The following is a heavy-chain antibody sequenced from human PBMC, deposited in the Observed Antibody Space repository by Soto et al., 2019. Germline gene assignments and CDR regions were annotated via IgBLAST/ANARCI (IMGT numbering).Heavy chain of an antibody. CDR2: IFSNDEK. Sequence: QVTLKESGPVLVKPTETLTLTCTVSGFSLSNARMGVSWIRQPPGKALEWLAHIFSNDEKSYSTSLQSRLTNSKDNSTSQVVLTMTNMDPVDTATYYCARIPLDGSGSYYSDYWGQGTLVTVSS. D-gene: IGHD3-10*01. CDR1: GFSLSNARMG. J-gene: IGHJ4*02. CDR3: ARIPLDGSGSYYSDY. V-gene: IGHV2-26*01.